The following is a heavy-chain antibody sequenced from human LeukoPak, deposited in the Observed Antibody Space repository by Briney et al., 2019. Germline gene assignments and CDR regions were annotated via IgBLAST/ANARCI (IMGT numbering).Heavy chain of an antibody. D-gene: IGHD5-12*01. V-gene: IGHV3-48*03. CDR2: ISSSGSTI. J-gene: IGHJ4*02. Sequence: GGSLRLSCAASGFTFSSYEMNWVRQAPGKGLEWVSYISSSGSTIYYADSVKGRFTISRDNAKNSLYLQMNSLRAEDTAVYYCARDRSGYSGYDFFDYWGQGALVTVSS. CDR1: GFTFSSYE. CDR3: ARDRSGYSGYDFFDY.